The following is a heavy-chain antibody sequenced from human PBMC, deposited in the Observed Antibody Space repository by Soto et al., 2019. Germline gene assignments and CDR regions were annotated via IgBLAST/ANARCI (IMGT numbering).Heavy chain of an antibody. CDR3: AMRHSGYDATAFDY. CDR1: GYTFTSYY. Sequence: ASVKVSCQASGYTFTSYYMHWVRQAPGQGLEWMGIINPSGCSTSYEQKFQGRVTMTRDTSTSTVYMELSSLRTEDTAVYYCAMRHSGYDATAFDYWGQGTLVTVSS. V-gene: IGHV1-46*01. J-gene: IGHJ4*02. CDR2: INPSGCST. D-gene: IGHD5-12*01.